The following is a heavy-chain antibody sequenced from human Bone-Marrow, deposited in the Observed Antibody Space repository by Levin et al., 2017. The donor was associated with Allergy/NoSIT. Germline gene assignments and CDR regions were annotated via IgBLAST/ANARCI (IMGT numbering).Heavy chain of an antibody. D-gene: IGHD3-3*01. CDR3: AGGLYYDFWSGYSHAYYYYGMDV. Sequence: SVKVSCKASGGTFSSYAISWVRQAPGQGLEWMGGIIPIFGTANYAQKFQGRVTITADESTSTAYMELSSLRSEDTAVYYCAGGLYYDFWSGYSHAYYYYGMDVWGQGTTVTVSS. CDR2: IIPIFGTA. CDR1: GGTFSSYA. J-gene: IGHJ6*02. V-gene: IGHV1-69*13.